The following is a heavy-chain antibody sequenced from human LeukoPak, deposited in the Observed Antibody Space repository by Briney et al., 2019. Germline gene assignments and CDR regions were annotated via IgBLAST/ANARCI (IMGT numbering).Heavy chain of an antibody. CDR3: AKSTAMVYYFDY. J-gene: IGHJ4*02. CDR2: ISGSGGST. Sequence: PGGSLRLSCAASGFTFSSYSMNWVRQAPGKGLEWVSAISGSGGSTYYADSVKGRFTISRDNSKNTLYLQMNSLRAEDTAVYYCAKSTAMVYYFDYWGQGTLVTVSS. CDR1: GFTFSSYS. V-gene: IGHV3-23*01. D-gene: IGHD5-18*01.